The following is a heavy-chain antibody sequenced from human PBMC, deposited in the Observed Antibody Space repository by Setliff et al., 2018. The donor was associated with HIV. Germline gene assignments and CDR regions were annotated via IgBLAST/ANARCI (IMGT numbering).Heavy chain of an antibody. J-gene: IGHJ4*02. V-gene: IGHV1-3*03. D-gene: IGHD6-13*01. CDR1: GYSFTDYA. CDR3: ARGWHSTAPNSYFDY. Sequence: ASVKVSCKASGYSFTDYAMNWVRQAPGQWLEWMGWINIGNGDTKYSQEVHDRVTISRDTPATTVYMELSSLRSDDMAVYYCARGWHSTAPNSYFDYWGQVSLVTVSS. CDR2: INIGNGDT.